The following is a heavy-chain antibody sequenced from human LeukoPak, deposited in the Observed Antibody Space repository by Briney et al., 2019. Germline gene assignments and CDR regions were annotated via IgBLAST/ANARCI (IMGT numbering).Heavy chain of an antibody. J-gene: IGHJ4*02. Sequence: PVGSVKVSCKTSGYSFTNYYMHWVRQAPGQGLEWMGIINPSGGSTNYAQKFQGGVTMTRDTSTSTVYMQLSSLRSEDTAVYYCARDGPGFLYYFDYWGQGTLVTVSS. D-gene: IGHD2-21*01. CDR1: GYSFTNYY. V-gene: IGHV1-46*01. CDR2: INPSGGST. CDR3: ARDGPGFLYYFDY.